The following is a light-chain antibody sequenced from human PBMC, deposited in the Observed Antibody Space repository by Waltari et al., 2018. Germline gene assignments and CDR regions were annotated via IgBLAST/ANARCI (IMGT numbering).Light chain of an antibody. V-gene: IGLV2-14*03. CDR2: DVN. CDR1: SSDVGAYNY. CDR3: SSFTRTNSWV. Sequence: HSALAQPASVSGSPGQSITISCTGTSSDVGAYNYVSWYQQHPGKAPRLMIYDVNNRPSGVSNRFSGSNSGNTASLTISGLQAEDEADYYCSSFTRTNSWVFGGGTKVTVL. J-gene: IGLJ3*02.